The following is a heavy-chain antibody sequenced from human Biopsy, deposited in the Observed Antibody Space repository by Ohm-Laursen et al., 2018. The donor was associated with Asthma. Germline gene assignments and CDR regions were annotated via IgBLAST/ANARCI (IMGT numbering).Heavy chain of an antibody. V-gene: IGHV3-30*18. CDR3: AKRRGYSGHDNDY. Sequence: LTLTCAASGFMFWSFVMHWVRQAPGKGLEWLAVISYDGNHKFYEDSVKGRFTISRDNSKNTLYLQMNSLRTEDTAVYYCAKRRGYSGHDNDYWGQGTLVIVSS. CDR1: GFMFWSFV. D-gene: IGHD5-12*01. J-gene: IGHJ4*02. CDR2: ISYDGNHK.